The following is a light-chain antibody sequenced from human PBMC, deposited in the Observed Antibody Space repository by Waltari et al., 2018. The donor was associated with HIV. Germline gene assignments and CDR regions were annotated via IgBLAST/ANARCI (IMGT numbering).Light chain of an antibody. V-gene: IGLV2-14*03. CDR2: VVP. J-gene: IGLJ2*01. CDR3: SSLASRNTIL. CDR1: APDVAPFLY. Sequence: QSTLPPPASVPASPGPSTPASCTSSAPDVAPFLYASWYHQHPRPAPKLIIYVVPLRPAGVPSRFSASKSGNTASLTIAGLQPEDEAHYYCSSLASRNTILFGGGTLVTVL.